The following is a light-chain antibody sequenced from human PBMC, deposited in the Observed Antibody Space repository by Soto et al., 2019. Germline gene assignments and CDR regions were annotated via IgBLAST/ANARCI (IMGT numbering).Light chain of an antibody. CDR3: QQYDNLPRT. J-gene: IGKJ1*01. CDR2: DAS. Sequence: DIQMTQSPSSLSASVGDRVTITCRASQSISSYLNWYQQKPGKAPKLLIYDASNLETGVPSRFSGSGSGTDFTFTISSLQPEDIATYYCQQYDNLPRTFGQGTKVDI. CDR1: QSISSY. V-gene: IGKV1-33*01.